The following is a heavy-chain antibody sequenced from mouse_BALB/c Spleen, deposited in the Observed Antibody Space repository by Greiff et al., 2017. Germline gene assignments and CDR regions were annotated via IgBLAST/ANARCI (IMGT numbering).Heavy chain of an antibody. CDR1: GFSLTSYG. D-gene: IGHD2-4*01. J-gene: IGHJ3*01. CDR2: IWSDGST. V-gene: IGHV2-6-2*01. CDR3: ATSYDHDGAWFAY. Sequence: VKLMESGPDLVAPSQSLSITCTVSGFSLTSYGVHWVRQPPGKGLEWLVVIWSDGSTTYNSALKSRLSISKDNSKSQVFLKMNSLQTDDTAMYYCATSYDHDGAWFAYWGQGTLVTVSA.